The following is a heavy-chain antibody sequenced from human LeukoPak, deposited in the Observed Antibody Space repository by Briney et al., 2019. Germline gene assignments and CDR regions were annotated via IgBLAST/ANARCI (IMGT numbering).Heavy chain of an antibody. V-gene: IGHV4-31*03. CDR2: IHSSGST. CDR1: GDSVSSDTGCYY. Sequence: SETLSLTCSVSGDSVSSDTGCYYWAWIRQRPGKGLEWIGNIHSSGSTSYSPSLRSRLSISRDRSKNQFSLRLTSVTVADTAFYYCARDRGDYSGDPGYFDCWGLGPLVTVSS. D-gene: IGHD4-23*01. CDR3: ARDRGDYSGDPGYFDC. J-gene: IGHJ4*02.